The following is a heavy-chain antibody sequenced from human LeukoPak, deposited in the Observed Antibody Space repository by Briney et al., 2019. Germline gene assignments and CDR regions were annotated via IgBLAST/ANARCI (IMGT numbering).Heavy chain of an antibody. D-gene: IGHD6-6*01. CDR3: ARFTSYVFDF. V-gene: IGHV4-31*03. CDR2: IYYSGST. J-gene: IGHJ3*01. Sequence: SETLSLTCTVSGGSISSGGHYWSWIRQHPGRCLEWIGYIYYSGSTYYNPSLKSRVIISVDTSKNQFSLKLSSVTAADTAVYYCARFTSYVFDFWGQGTVVTVSS. CDR1: GGSISSGGHY.